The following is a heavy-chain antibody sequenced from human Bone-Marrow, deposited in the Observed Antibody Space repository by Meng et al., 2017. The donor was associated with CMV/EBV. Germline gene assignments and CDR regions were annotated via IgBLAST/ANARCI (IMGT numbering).Heavy chain of an antibody. V-gene: IGHV3-66*02. CDR1: GFTVSSNY. CDR2: IYSGGST. D-gene: IGHD2-2*01. CDR3: ARETVCSSTSCIHYFDY. Sequence: GESLKISCAASGFTVSSNYMSWVRQAPGKGLEWVSVIYSGGSTYYADSVKGRFTISRDNSKNTLYLQMNSLRAEDTAVYYCARETVCSSTSCIHYFDYWGQGTLVTVSS. J-gene: IGHJ4*02.